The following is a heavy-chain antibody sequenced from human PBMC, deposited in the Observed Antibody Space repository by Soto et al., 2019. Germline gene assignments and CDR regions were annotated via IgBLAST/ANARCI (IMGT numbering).Heavy chain of an antibody. CDR1: GYTFTSYG. Sequence: QVQLVQSGAEVKKPGASVKVSCKASGYTFTSYGISWVRQAPGQGLEWMGWISAYNGNTNYAQKLQGRVTMTTDTPTSTAYMERRSRRSDDTAVYYCARDLFDGSGSYYNHDAFDIWGQGTMVTVSS. D-gene: IGHD3-10*01. V-gene: IGHV1-18*01. J-gene: IGHJ3*02. CDR2: ISAYNGNT. CDR3: ARDLFDGSGSYYNHDAFDI.